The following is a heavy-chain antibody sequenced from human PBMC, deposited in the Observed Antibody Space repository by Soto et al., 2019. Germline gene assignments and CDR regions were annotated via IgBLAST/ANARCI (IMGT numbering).Heavy chain of an antibody. CDR2: INPNSGGT. CDR3: AIDLRGYSGYGVYYFDY. Sequence: GASVKVSCKASGYTFTGYYMHWVRQAPGQGLEWMGWINPNSGGTNYAQKCQGRVTMTRDTSISTAYMELSRLRSDDTAVYYCAIDLRGYSGYGVYYFDYWGQGTLVTVSS. V-gene: IGHV1-2*02. D-gene: IGHD5-12*01. CDR1: GYTFTGYY. J-gene: IGHJ4*02.